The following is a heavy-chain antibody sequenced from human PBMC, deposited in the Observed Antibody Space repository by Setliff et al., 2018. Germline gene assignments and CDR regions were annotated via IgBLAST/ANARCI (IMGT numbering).Heavy chain of an antibody. J-gene: IGHJ4*02. CDR2: VYSGGSP. V-gene: IGHV4-4*08. CDR3: AKERYFDWFFEN. CDR1: GDSIIGYY. D-gene: IGHD3-9*01. Sequence: SETLSLTCKVSGDSIIGYYWSWIRQAPGKGLDWIGYVYSGGSPNYSPSFKGRVTISLDTSTNQFSLNLNSVTAADTAVYYCAKERYFDWFFENWGQGTLVTVSS.